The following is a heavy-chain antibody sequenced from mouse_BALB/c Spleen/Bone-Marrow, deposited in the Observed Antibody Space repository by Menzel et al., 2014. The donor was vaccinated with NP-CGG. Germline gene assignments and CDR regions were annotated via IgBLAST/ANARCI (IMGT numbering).Heavy chain of an antibody. CDR2: IDPANGNT. Sequence: VQLQHSGAELVKPGASVKLSCTASGFNIKDTYMHWVKQRPEQGLEWIGRIDPANGNTKYDPKFQGKATITADTSSNTAYLQLSSLTSEDTAVYYCAPYYYGSSLFAHWGQGTLVTVSA. V-gene: IGHV14-3*02. J-gene: IGHJ3*01. D-gene: IGHD1-1*01. CDR1: GFNIKDTY. CDR3: APYYYGSSLFAH.